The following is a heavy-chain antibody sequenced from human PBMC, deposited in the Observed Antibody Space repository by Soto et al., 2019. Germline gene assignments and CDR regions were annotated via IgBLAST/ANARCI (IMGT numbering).Heavy chain of an antibody. CDR3: AIYYGSGSPTGYFDY. CDR1: GYTFTGYY. J-gene: IGHJ4*02. Sequence: ASVKVSCKASGYTFTGYYMHWVRQAPGQGLEWMGWINPNSGGTNYAQKFQGWVTMTRDTSISTAYMELSRLRSDDTAVYYCAIYYGSGSPTGYFDYWGQGTLVTVSS. V-gene: IGHV1-2*04. CDR2: INPNSGGT. D-gene: IGHD3-10*01.